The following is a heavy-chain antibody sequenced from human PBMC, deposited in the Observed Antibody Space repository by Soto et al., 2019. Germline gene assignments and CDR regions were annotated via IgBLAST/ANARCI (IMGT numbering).Heavy chain of an antibody. J-gene: IGHJ5*02. CDR2: INAYSGNT. D-gene: IGHD3-9*01. CDR3: ARVMAPYDILTGSIGWWFDP. CDR1: GYTFTSYG. Sequence: ASVKVSCKASGYTFTSYGISWVRQAPGQRLEWMGLINAYSGNTNYAQKFQGRVTMTRDTSTSTVYMELSSLRSEDTAVYYCARVMAPYDILTGSIGWWFDPWGQGTLVTVSS. V-gene: IGHV1-18*01.